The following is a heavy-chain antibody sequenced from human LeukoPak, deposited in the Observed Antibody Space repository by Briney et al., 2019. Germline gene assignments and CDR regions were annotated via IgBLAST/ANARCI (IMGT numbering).Heavy chain of an antibody. CDR1: GFNFSSHA. CDR3: VRRSGYYSFDY. D-gene: IGHD3-3*01. J-gene: IGHJ4*02. CDR2: ISSNGGGT. Sequence: GGSLRLSCAASGFNFSSHAMHWVRQAPGKGLEYVSSISSNGGGTYYESSVKGRFATSRDDSKNTLYLQMGSLRPEDMAVYYCVRRSGYYSFDYWGQGALVTVSS. V-gene: IGHV3-64*01.